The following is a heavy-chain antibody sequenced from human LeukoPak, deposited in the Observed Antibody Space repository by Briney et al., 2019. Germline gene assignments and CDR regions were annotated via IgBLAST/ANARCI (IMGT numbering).Heavy chain of an antibody. CDR2: THASGTT. V-gene: IGHV4-4*07. CDR3: AGDGADVYGRAFDY. CDR1: GGSISSYF. J-gene: IGHJ4*02. Sequence: PSETLSLTCNVSGGSISSYFWTWIRQPAGKGLEWIGRTHASGTTNYNSSLKSRVSMSVDTSKNQFSLKLTPVTAADTAVYFCAGDGADVYGRAFDYWGQGTLVSVSS. D-gene: IGHD3-10*01.